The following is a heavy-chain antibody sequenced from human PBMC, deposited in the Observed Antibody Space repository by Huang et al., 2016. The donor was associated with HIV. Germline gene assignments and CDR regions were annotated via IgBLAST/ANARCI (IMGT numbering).Heavy chain of an antibody. CDR3: ARGQLGSYGDYDVLY. CDR2: SITMFGTP. V-gene: IGHV1-69*13. D-gene: IGHD4-17*01. Sequence: QVQLVQSGAEVKTPGSSVKVSCKASGGTFSKYAISWVRQAPGQGLEWMGGSITMFGTPNYARKFQGRVTITADDSTSTTYVEVSSLRSEDTALYDCARGQLGSYGDYDVLYWGQGTLVTVSS. CDR1: GGTFSKYA. J-gene: IGHJ4*02.